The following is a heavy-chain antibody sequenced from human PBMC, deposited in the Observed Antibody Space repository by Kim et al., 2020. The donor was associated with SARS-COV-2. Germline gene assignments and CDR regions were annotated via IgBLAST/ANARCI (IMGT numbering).Heavy chain of an antibody. V-gene: IGHV3-30*18. Sequence: GGSLRLSCAASGFTFSSYGMHWVRQAPGKGLEWVAVISYDGSNKYYADSVKGRFTISRDNSKNTLYLQMNSLRAEDTAVYYCAKDHLSDPSIYDFWSMQDMDVWGQGTTVTVSS. CDR1: GFTFSSYG. D-gene: IGHD3-3*01. CDR2: ISYDGSNK. CDR3: AKDHLSDPSIYDFWSMQDMDV. J-gene: IGHJ6*02.